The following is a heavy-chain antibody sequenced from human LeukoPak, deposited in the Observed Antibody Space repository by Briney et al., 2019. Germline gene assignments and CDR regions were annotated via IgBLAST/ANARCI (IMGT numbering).Heavy chain of an antibody. CDR2: ISYDGFNK. CDR3: AREGYYYDSSGYEGFDY. V-gene: IGHV3-30-3*01. D-gene: IGHD3-22*01. CDR1: GFNFSSYA. J-gene: IGHJ4*02. Sequence: GGSLRLSCAASGFNFSSYAMHWVRQAPGKGLEWVTIISYDGFNKYYVDSVKGRFTISRDNSKNTLYLQMNSLRAEDTAVYYCAREGYYYDSSGYEGFDYWGQGTLVTVSS.